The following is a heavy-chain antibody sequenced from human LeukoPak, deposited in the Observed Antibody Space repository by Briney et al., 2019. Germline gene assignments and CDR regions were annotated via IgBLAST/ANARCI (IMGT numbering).Heavy chain of an antibody. J-gene: IGHJ4*02. CDR1: GGSISNYY. D-gene: IGHD3-22*01. CDR3: ARASYSYDINGWVPFDY. V-gene: IGHV4-59*08. CDR2: IYYSGST. Sequence: SETLSLTCTVSGGSISNYYWSWIRQPPGKGLEWIGYIYYSGSTNYNPSLKSRVTISVDTSKNQFSLKLRSVTAADTAVYYCARASYSYDINGWVPFDYWGQGTLVTVSS.